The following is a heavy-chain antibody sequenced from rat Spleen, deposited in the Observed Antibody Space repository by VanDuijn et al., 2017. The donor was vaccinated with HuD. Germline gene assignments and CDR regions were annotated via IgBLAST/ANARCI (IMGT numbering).Heavy chain of an antibody. J-gene: IGHJ2*01. V-gene: IGHV5-20*01. Sequence: EVQLVESGGGLVQPGRSLKISCTASGFIFRKDDRAWVRQAPTKGLELVASSSHSGGGTYYPDSVKGRFTISRDNAKKALYLQMNSLRSEDTATYYCTTAYPGPMGDYWGQGVMVTVSS. D-gene: IGHD1-4*01. CDR3: TTAYPGPMGDY. CDR1: GFIFRKDD. CDR2: SSHSGGGT.